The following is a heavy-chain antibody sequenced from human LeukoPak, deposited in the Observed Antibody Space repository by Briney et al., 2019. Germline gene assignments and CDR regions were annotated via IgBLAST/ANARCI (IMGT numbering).Heavy chain of an antibody. CDR2: IISTDEK. CDR3: ARIMAPIIAVSGFDY. CDR1: VFPHTTASMG. V-gene: IGHV2-26*01. D-gene: IGHD6-19*01. J-gene: IGHJ4*02. Sequence: SGATLVNPTETLRLPYSVSVFPHTTASMGVTWFRQPPGWALEWLVHIISTDEKSYTTSLKSRLTISKDTSNSQVVLTMTNMNPVDTATYYCARIMAPIIAVSGFDYWGQGTLVTVSS.